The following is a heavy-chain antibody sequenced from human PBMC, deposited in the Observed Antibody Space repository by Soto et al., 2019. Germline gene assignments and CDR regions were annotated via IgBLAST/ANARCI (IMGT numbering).Heavy chain of an antibody. CDR3: AKRRERYYDFWSARAPSWFDP. V-gene: IGHV4-34*01. D-gene: IGHD3-3*01. Sequence: SETLSLTCAGYGGSFSGYYWSWIRQPPGKGLEWIGEINHSGSTNYNPSLKSRVTISVDTSKNQFSLKLSSVTAADTAVYYCAKRRERYYDFWSARAPSWFDPWGQGTLVTVSS. CDR1: GGSFSGYY. CDR2: INHSGST. J-gene: IGHJ5*02.